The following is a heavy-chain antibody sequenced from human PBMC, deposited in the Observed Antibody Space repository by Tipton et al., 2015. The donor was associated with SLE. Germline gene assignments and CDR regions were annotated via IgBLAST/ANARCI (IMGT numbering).Heavy chain of an antibody. Sequence: TLSLTCSVSGDSISSGAYYWGWIRQHPGKGLEWIGYIYNLGNTYYNPSLKSRLAISIDTSKNQFSLKLTSVTAADTAVYYCARDFWSGYRWFDPWGQGMMVTVSS. CDR1: GDSISSGAYY. CDR2: IYNLGNT. D-gene: IGHD3-3*01. CDR3: ARDFWSGYRWFDP. V-gene: IGHV4-31*03. J-gene: IGHJ5*02.